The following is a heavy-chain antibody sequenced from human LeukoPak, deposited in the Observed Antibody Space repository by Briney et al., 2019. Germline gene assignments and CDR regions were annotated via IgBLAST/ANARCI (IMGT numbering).Heavy chain of an antibody. CDR2: IKQDGSEK. CDR3: AREQGYCSSTSCYYYYGMDV. Sequence: GGSLRLSCAASGFTFSSYWMSWVRQAPGKGLEWVANIKQDGSEKYYVDSVKGRFTISRDNAKNSLYLQMNSLRAEDTAVYYCAREQGYCSSTSCYYYYGMDVWGQGTTVTVSS. V-gene: IGHV3-7*01. J-gene: IGHJ6*02. D-gene: IGHD2-2*01. CDR1: GFTFSSYW.